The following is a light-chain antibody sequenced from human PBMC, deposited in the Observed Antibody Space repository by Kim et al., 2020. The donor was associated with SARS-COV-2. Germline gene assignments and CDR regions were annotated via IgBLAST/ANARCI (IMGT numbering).Light chain of an antibody. CDR3: SSYAGSNNSLYV. Sequence: SVTISCAGTSIDVGGSNHLSWFQQHPGKAPKLIIYEVIKRPAGVPDRFSASKSGNTASLTVSGLQAEDEADYYCSSYAGSNNSLYVFGTGTKVTVL. V-gene: IGLV2-8*01. CDR1: SIDVGGSNH. J-gene: IGLJ1*01. CDR2: EVI.